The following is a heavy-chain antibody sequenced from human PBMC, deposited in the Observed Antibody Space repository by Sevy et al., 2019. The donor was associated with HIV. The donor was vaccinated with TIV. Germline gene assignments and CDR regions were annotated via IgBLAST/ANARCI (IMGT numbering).Heavy chain of an antibody. J-gene: IGHJ3*02. D-gene: IGHD3-22*01. CDR1: GFTFSSYD. V-gene: IGHV3-13*01. Sequence: GGSLRLSCAASGFTFSSYDMHWVRQATGKGLEWVSAIGTAGDKYYPGSVKGRFIISRTNAKNSLYLQINSLRAGDTPVYYYARGPYYYDSSGPKNDAFDIWGQGTMVTVSS. CDR3: ARGPYYYDSSGPKNDAFDI. CDR2: IGTAGDK.